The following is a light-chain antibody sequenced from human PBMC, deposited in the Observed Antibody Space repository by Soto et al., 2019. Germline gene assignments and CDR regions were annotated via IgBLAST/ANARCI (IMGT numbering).Light chain of an antibody. J-gene: IGLJ7*01. Sequence: QSALTQPASVSGSPGQSITISCTGTSSDVGGYNYVSWYQQHPGKAPKLMIYDVSNRPSGVSNRFSGSKSGNTASLTISGLQAEDDADYYCSTYSSSSTLGVFGTGTQLTVL. CDR2: DVS. V-gene: IGLV2-14*01. CDR3: STYSSSSTLGV. CDR1: SSDVGGYNY.